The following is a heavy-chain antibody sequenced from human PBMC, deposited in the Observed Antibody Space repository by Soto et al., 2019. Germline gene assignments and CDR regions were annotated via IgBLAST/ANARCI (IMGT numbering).Heavy chain of an antibody. D-gene: IGHD5-12*01. Sequence: GSLRLSCATSGFTFSSYWMHWVRQAPGKGLMWVSRITPDGSSTSYADSVKGRFTISRDNAKNTLYLQMNSLRAEDTAIYFCARDLIIVDTPGDDFDYWGQGTLVTVSS. CDR3: ARDLIIVDTPGDDFDY. CDR2: ITPDGSST. V-gene: IGHV3-74*01. CDR1: GFTFSSYW. J-gene: IGHJ4*02.